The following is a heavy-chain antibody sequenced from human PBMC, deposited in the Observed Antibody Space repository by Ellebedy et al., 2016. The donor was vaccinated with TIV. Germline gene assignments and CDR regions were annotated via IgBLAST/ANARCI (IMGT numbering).Heavy chain of an antibody. CDR3: ARARTLYSSSWDSEG. J-gene: IGHJ4*02. CDR1: GGTFSSYA. V-gene: IGHV1-69*13. D-gene: IGHD6-13*01. CDR2: IIPIFGTA. Sequence: SVKVSXXASGGTFSSYAISWVRQAPGQGLEWMGGIIPIFGTANYAQKFQGRVTITADESTSTAYMELSRLRSDDTAVYYCARARTLYSSSWDSEGWGQGTLVTVSS.